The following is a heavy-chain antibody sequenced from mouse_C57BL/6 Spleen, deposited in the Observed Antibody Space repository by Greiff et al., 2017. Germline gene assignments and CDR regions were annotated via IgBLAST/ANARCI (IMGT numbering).Heavy chain of an antibody. CDR1: GYTFTSYW. D-gene: IGHD1-1*01. J-gene: IGHJ2*01. CDR3: ARRATVGDRGYFDY. Sequence: VQLPQPGAELVMPGASLKLSCKASGYTFTSYWMNWVQQRPGQGLEWIGEIVPSDSYTNYHQNFKGKSTLTVDKSSSTAYMQLSSLTSEDSAVYDCARRATVGDRGYFDYWGQGTTLTVSS. CDR2: IVPSDSYT. V-gene: IGHV1-69*01.